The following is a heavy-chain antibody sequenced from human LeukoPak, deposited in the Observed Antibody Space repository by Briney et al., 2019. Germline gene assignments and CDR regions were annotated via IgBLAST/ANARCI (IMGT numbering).Heavy chain of an antibody. D-gene: IGHD2-15*01. Sequence: PGGSLRLSCAASGFTFSSYAMHWVRQAPGEGLEYVSGISSDGGSPFHVNSVKGRFTISRDNSKDTLYPQMGSLRAEDMAVYYCAREYCSGGRCQYYFDYWGQGTLVTVSS. V-gene: IGHV3-64*01. CDR2: ISSDGGSP. J-gene: IGHJ4*02. CDR3: AREYCSGGRCQYYFDY. CDR1: GFTFSSYA.